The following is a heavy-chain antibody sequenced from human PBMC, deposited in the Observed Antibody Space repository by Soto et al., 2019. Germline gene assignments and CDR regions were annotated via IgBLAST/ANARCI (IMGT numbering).Heavy chain of an antibody. CDR3: ATLNSFGSDY. J-gene: IGHJ4*02. D-gene: IGHD5-18*01. Sequence: GGSLRLSCAASGFTFSSYWMHWVRQTAGKGLVWVSQINSDGSATKYADSVKGRFTISRDNAKNTVYLQMNSLRAEDTAVYYCATLNSFGSDYWGQGSLVTVSS. CDR2: INSDGSAT. V-gene: IGHV3-74*01. CDR1: GFTFSSYW.